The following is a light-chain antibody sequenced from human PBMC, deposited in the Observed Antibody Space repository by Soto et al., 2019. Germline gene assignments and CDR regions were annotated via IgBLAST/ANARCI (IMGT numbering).Light chain of an antibody. CDR1: QSIGSR. Sequence: DIPMTQSPSTLSASVGDRVTITCRASQSIGSRLAWYQQKPGKAPKVLIYDASSLESGVPSRFSGSGSGTHFTLTISSLQPDDFATYYCQEYKTYWTFGQGTKVEFK. V-gene: IGKV1-5*01. CDR3: QEYKTYWT. J-gene: IGKJ1*01. CDR2: DAS.